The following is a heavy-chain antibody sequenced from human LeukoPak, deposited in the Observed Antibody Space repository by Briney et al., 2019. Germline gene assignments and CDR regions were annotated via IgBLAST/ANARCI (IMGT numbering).Heavy chain of an antibody. J-gene: IGHJ6*02. CDR2: IYYSGST. Sequence: SQTLSLTGTVSGGSISIGDYYWSWIRQPPGKGVEWIGYIYYSGSTYYNPSLKSRVTISVDTSKNQFSLKLSSVTAADTAVYYCARARYCSSTSCYHYYYYGMDVWGQGTTVTVSS. CDR1: GGSISIGDYY. D-gene: IGHD2-2*01. V-gene: IGHV4-30-4*01. CDR3: ARARYCSSTSCYHYYYYGMDV.